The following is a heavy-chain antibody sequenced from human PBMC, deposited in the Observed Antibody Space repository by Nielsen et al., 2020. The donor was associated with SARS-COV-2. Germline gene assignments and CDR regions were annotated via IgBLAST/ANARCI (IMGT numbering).Heavy chain of an antibody. J-gene: IGHJ4*02. CDR3: ARAGRIVGATSKLGY. D-gene: IGHD1-26*01. CDR2: INTNTGNP. Sequence: ASVKVSCKASGYTFTSYAMNWVRQAPGQGLEWMGWINTNTGNPTYTQGFTGRFVFPLDTSVSTAYLQISSLKAEDTAVYYCARAGRIVGATSKLGYWGQGTLVTVSS. V-gene: IGHV7-4-1*02. CDR1: GYTFTSYA.